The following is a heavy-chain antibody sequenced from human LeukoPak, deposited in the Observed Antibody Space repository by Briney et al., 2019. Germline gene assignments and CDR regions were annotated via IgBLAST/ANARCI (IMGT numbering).Heavy chain of an antibody. CDR1: GFTFSSYA. J-gene: IGHJ5*02. CDR3: AKGSEYYDYVWGSYRYPNWFDP. D-gene: IGHD3-16*02. Sequence: GGSLRLSCAASGFTFSSYAMSWVRQAPGEGLEWVSAISGSGGSTYYADSVKGRFTISRDNSKNTLYLQMNSLRAEDTAVYYCAKGSEYYDYVWGSYRYPNWFDPWGQGTLVTVSS. V-gene: IGHV3-23*01. CDR2: ISGSGGST.